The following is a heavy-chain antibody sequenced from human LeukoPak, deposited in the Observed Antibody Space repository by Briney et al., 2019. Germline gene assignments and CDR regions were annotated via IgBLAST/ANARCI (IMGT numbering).Heavy chain of an antibody. D-gene: IGHD2-2*02. CDR2: IYHSGST. CDR3: ARHARPTDYTFDY. CDR1: GYSISSGYY. J-gene: IGHJ4*02. Sequence: SETLSLTCAVSGYSISSGYYWGWIRQPPGKGLEWIGSIYHSGSTYYNPSLKSRVTISVDTSKNQFSLKLSSVTAADTAVYYYARHARPTDYTFDYWGQGTLVTVSS. V-gene: IGHV4-38-2*01.